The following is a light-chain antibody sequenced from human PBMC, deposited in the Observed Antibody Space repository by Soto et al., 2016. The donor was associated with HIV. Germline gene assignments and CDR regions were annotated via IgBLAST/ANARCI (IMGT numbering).Light chain of an antibody. J-gene: IGKJ1*01. V-gene: IGKV1-5*03. CDR2: KAS. CDR3: QQYNSYST. Sequence: DIQMTQSPSTLSASVGDRVTITCRASQSISSWLAWYQQKPGKAPKLLLYKASSLESGVPSRFSGSGSGTDFTLTISSLQPDDFATYYCQQYNSYSTFGQGTKVEIK. CDR1: QSISSW.